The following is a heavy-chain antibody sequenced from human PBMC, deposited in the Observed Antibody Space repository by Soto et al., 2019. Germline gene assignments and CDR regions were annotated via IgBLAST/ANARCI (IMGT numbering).Heavy chain of an antibody. CDR3: ASGPDDYGDYVGGY. CDR2: IKQDGSEK. CDR1: GFTFSSYW. D-gene: IGHD4-17*01. Sequence: VQLVESGGGLVQPGGSLRLSCAASGFTFSSYWMSWVRQAPGKGLEWVANIKQDGSEKYYVDSVKGRFTISRDNAKNSLYLQMNSLRAEDTAVYYCASGPDDYGDYVGGYWGQGTLVTVSS. V-gene: IGHV3-7*05. J-gene: IGHJ4*02.